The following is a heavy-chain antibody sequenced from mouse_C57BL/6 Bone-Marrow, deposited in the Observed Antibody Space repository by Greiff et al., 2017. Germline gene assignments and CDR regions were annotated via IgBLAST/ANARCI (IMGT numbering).Heavy chain of an antibody. CDR3: ARYSWLAY. V-gene: IGHV1-56*01. CDR2: IFPGSGST. Sequence: VQLQQSGPELVRPGASVKISCKAPGYTFTSHWMQWVRKRPGQGLEWIGEIFPGSGSTYYNEKFKCKATLTVDTSSRPAYIQLIILTSEYSAVYFSARYSWLAYWGQGTLVTVSA. CDR1: GYTFTSHW. J-gene: IGHJ3*01.